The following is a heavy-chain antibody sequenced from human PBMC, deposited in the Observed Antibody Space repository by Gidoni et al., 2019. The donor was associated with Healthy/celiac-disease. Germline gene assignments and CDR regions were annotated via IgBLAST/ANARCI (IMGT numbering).Heavy chain of an antibody. J-gene: IGHJ6*03. CDR2: INHSGST. CDR1: GGSFSGYY. Sequence: QVQLQQWGAGLLKPSETLSLTCAVYGGSFSGYYWSWIRQPPGKGLEGTGEINHSGSTNYNPSLKSRVTISVDTSKNQFSLKLSSVTAADTAVYYCARGRGTMVRGVYYYYYMDVWGKGTTVTVSS. V-gene: IGHV4-34*01. D-gene: IGHD3-10*01. CDR3: ARGRGTMVRGVYYYYYMDV.